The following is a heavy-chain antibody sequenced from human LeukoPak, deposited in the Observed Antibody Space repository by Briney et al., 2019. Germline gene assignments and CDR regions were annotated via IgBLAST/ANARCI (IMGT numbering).Heavy chain of an antibody. CDR3: ARVVLWQQPVRYYFDY. D-gene: IGHD6-13*01. CDR1: GGTFISYT. CDR2: IIPIFGTE. J-gene: IGHJ4*02. V-gene: IGHV1-69*05. Sequence: GSSVKVSCKASGGTFISYTINWVRQAPGQGLEWMGRIIPIFGTENYAQKFQDRVTITTDESTSTAYMELRGLKSEDTAVYYCARVVLWQQPVRYYFDYWGQGTLVTVSS.